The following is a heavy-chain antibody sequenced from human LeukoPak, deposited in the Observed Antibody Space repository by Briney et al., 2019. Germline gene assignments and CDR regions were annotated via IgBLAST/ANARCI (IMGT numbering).Heavy chain of an antibody. J-gene: IGHJ4*02. CDR1: GFTFSSYG. CDR2: ISYDGSNK. CDR3: AKVRQARGVIINGGFDY. Sequence: GGSLRLSCAASGFTFSSYGMHWVRQAPGKGLEWVAVISYDGSNKYYADSVRGRFTISRDNSKNTLYLQMNSLRAEDTAVYYCAKVRQARGVIINGGFDYWGQGTLVTVSS. D-gene: IGHD3-10*01. V-gene: IGHV3-30*18.